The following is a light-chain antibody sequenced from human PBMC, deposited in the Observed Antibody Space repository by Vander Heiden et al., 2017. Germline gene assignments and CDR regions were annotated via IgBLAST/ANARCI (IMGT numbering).Light chain of an antibody. Sequence: DIVMTQCPDSLAVSLGERATINCKSSQSPFYASNIQSRLAWYQQKPGQPPKLLIYWASTRQSGVPDRFSGSGSGTDFTLTISSLQAEDVAVYYCQQYYSSPWTFGQGTKVEIK. J-gene: IGKJ1*01. CDR3: QQYYSSPWT. CDR2: WAS. CDR1: QSPFYASNIQSR. V-gene: IGKV4-1*01.